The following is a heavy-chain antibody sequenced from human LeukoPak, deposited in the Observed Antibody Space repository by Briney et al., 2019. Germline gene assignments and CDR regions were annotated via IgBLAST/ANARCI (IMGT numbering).Heavy chain of an antibody. CDR1: GFTFSSYG. CDR2: SRYDGTIQ. J-gene: IGHJ3*02. CDR3: AKTLVWFGELLSSDAFDI. V-gene: IGHV3-30*02. D-gene: IGHD3-10*01. Sequence: GGSLRLSCAASGFTFSSYGMHWVRQAPGKGLEWVAFSRYDGTIQYFADSLKGRFTISRDNSKNTLYLQMSSLRLEDTATYYCAKTLVWFGELLSSDAFDIWGQGTMVTVSS.